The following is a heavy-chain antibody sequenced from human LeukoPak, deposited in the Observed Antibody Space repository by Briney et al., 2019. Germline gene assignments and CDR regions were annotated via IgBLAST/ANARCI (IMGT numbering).Heavy chain of an antibody. Sequence: SVKVSCKASGGTFSSYAISWVRQAPGQGLEWMGGIIPIFGTANYAQKFQGRVTITADESTSTAYMELSSLRSEDTAVYYCARVTIFGVVIPNWFDPWGQGTPVTVSS. D-gene: IGHD3-3*01. CDR2: IIPIFGTA. CDR1: GGTFSSYA. CDR3: ARVTIFGVVIPNWFDP. J-gene: IGHJ5*02. V-gene: IGHV1-69*01.